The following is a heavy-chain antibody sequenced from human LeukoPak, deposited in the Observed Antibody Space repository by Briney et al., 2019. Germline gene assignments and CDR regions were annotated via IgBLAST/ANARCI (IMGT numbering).Heavy chain of an antibody. Sequence: RESLRLSCAASGSTLSDHAMHWVRQTPDKGLEWLAVISSDGSLTNYAESLKARFAISRDNSRNSLYLQMNSLRAEDTAVYYCAKDVTGTTGSGAFDIWGQGTMVTVSS. D-gene: IGHD1-7*01. CDR2: ISSDGSLT. V-gene: IGHV3-30*09. CDR3: AKDVTGTTGSGAFDI. CDR1: GSTLSDHA. J-gene: IGHJ3*02.